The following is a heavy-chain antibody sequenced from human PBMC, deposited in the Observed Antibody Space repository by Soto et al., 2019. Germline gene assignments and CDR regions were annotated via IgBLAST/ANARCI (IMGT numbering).Heavy chain of an antibody. Sequence: SGKVSYKASGRSLSTNPISWVRQAPGQGLEWMGGTGSGTGPGNHAQKFQGRLTVTADKSTSTVYMELTNLSSEDTAVYYCARRDSGGFYRFFDSWGQGTLVTVSS. V-gene: IGHV1-69*06. CDR3: ARRDSGGFYRFFDS. J-gene: IGHJ4*02. CDR2: TGSGTGPG. CDR1: GRSLSTNP. D-gene: IGHD2-15*01.